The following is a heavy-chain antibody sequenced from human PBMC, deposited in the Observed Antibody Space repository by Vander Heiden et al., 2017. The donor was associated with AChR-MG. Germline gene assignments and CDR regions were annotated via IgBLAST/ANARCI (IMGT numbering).Heavy chain of an antibody. CDR3: ARDHSLSPRFFDY. V-gene: IGHV3-33*01. CDR2: IWYDGSNK. J-gene: IGHJ4*02. CDR1: GFTFSSYG. Sequence: QVQLVESGGGVVQPGRSLRLSWAASGFTFSSYGMHWVRQAPGKGLEWVAVIWYDGSNKYYADSVKGRFTISRDNSKNTLYLQMNSLRAEDTAVYYCARDHSLSPRFFDYWGQGTLVTVSS.